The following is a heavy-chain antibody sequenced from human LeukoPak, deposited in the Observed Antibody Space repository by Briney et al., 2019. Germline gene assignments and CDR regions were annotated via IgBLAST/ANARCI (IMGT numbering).Heavy chain of an antibody. Sequence: GESLKISCKGSGYSFTSYLIGWVRQMPGKGVEWMGIIDPSDSDIRYSPSFQGQVTISADKSINTAYLQRSSLKASDTAIYYCARCIKGAGDCSGGSCYSGHFDYWGQGTLVTVSS. V-gene: IGHV5-51*01. CDR2: IDPSDSDI. CDR1: GYSFTSYL. CDR3: ARCIKGAGDCSGGSCYSGHFDY. D-gene: IGHD2-15*01. J-gene: IGHJ4*02.